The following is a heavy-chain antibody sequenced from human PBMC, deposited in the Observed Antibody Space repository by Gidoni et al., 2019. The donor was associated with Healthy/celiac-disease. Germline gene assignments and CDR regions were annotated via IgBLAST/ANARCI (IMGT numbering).Heavy chain of an antibody. CDR1: GFTFSRYS. V-gene: IGHV3-23*01. D-gene: IGHD5-18*01. CDR2: ISGSGGST. Sequence: EVQLLESGGGLVQPGGSLRLSCAASGFTFSRYSMSGVPQDPGKGLGWVSAISGSGGSTYYADSVKGRFTISRDNSKNTLYLQMNSLRAEDTAVYYCAKDRYSYGSLATDYWGQGTLVTVSS. J-gene: IGHJ4*02. CDR3: AKDRYSYGSLATDY.